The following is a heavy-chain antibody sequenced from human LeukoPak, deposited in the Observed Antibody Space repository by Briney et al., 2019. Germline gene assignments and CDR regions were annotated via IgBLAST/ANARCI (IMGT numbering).Heavy chain of an antibody. J-gene: IGHJ6*02. CDR3: AAGLYVRGRNGMDV. Sequence: ASVKVSCKASGGTFSSYAISWVRQAPGQGLEWMGRIIPILGIANYAQKLQGRVTITADKSTSTAYMELSSLRSEDTAVYYCAAGLYVRGRNGMDVWGQGTTVTVSS. V-gene: IGHV1-69*04. CDR1: GGTFSSYA. D-gene: IGHD2-2*02. CDR2: IIPILGIA.